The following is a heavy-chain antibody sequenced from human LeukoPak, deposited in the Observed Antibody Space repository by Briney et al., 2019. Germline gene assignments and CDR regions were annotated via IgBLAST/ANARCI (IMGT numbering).Heavy chain of an antibody. D-gene: IGHD2-15*01. V-gene: IGHV3-21*01. CDR2: IDGGGTNT. J-gene: IGHJ4*02. Sequence: GGSLRLSCAASGFTFKRYHMSWVRQAPGKGLDWVSSIDGGGTNTYYADSVKGRFTISRDNAKNSLYLQMNSLRAEDTAVYYCARDKGDIVVVVAALDYWGQGTLVTVSS. CDR1: GFTFKRYH. CDR3: ARDKGDIVVVVAALDY.